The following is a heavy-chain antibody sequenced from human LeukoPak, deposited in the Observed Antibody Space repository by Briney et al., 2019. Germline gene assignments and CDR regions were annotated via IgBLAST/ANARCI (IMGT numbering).Heavy chain of an antibody. V-gene: IGHV1-8*01. J-gene: IGHJ4*01. D-gene: IGHD2-15*01. CDR2: MNPNSGHT. Sequence: ASVKVSCKASGYTFTSYDINWVRQATGQGLEWMGWMNPNSGHTGYAQKFQDRVTMTRDTSTNTAYMELSSLRSEDTAVYYCARVSFDTSGHEENFDYWGHGILVTVSS. CDR3: ARVSFDTSGHEENFDY. CDR1: GYTFTSYD.